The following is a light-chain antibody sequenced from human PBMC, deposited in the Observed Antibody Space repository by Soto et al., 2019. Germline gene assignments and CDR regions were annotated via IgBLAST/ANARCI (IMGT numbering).Light chain of an antibody. CDR1: SSDVGDYNY. CDR3: SSYAGSSNV. CDR2: EVN. V-gene: IGLV2-8*01. Sequence: QSVLTQPPSASGSPGQSVTISCTGSSSDVGDYNYVSWYQQPPGKAPKLIIYEVNKRPSGVPDRFSGSKSGNTASLTVSGLQAEDEADYYCSSYAGSSNVFGTGTKVTVL. J-gene: IGLJ1*01.